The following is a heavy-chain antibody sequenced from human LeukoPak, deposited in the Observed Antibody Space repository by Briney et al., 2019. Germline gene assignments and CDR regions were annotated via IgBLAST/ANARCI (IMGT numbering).Heavy chain of an antibody. J-gene: IGHJ3*02. D-gene: IGHD6-19*01. V-gene: IGHV4-59*12. CDR2: IYYSGST. CDR3: ARDEPMRGSGPSGPKNDAFDI. CDR1: GGSFSGYY. Sequence: TSETLSLTCAVYGGSFSGYYWSWIRQPPGKGLEWIGYIYYSGSTNYNPSLKSRVTISVDTSKNQFSLKLSSVTAADTAVYYCARDEPMRGSGPSGPKNDAFDIWGQGTMVTVSS.